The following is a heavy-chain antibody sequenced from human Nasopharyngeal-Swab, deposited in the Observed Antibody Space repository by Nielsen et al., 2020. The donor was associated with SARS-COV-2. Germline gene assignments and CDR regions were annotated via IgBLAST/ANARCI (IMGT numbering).Heavy chain of an antibody. D-gene: IGHD3-3*01. CDR3: ARGCGITIFGVVTCYYMDV. CDR2: IIPILGIA. J-gene: IGHJ6*03. CDR1: GGTFGSYA. V-gene: IGHV1-69*04. Sequence: SVKVSCKASGGTFGSYAISWVRQAPGQGLEWRGRIIPILGIANYAQKFQGRVTITADKSTSTAYMELSSLRSEDTAVYYCARGCGITIFGVVTCYYMDVWGKGTTVTVSS.